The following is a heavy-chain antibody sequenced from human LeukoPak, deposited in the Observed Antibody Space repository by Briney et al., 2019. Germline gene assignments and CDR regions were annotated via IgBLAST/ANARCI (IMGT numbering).Heavy chain of an antibody. V-gene: IGHV3-72*01. J-gene: IGHJ4*02. D-gene: IGHD6-13*01. Sequence: GGSLRLSCAGSGFTFSDHYMDWVRQAPGKGLEWVGRIRNKANSYTTEYAASVKGRFTISRDDRRNSVYLQMNSLKTEDTAVYYCTTSNSYSSSWNYFDYWGQGTLVTVSS. CDR2: IRNKANSYTT. CDR3: TTSNSYSSSWNYFDY. CDR1: GFTFSDHY.